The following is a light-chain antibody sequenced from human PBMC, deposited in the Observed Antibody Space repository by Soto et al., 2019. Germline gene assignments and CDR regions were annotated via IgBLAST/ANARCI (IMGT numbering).Light chain of an antibody. J-gene: IGKJ4*01. CDR1: QSLSSTF. CDR3: QQFGSSPPRLT. V-gene: IGKV3-20*01. CDR2: AAS. Sequence: EIVLTQSPGNLSLSPGERATLSCRASQSLSSTFLAWYQQKPGQAPRLLIYAASSRAAGIPDRFSGSGSGTDFTLTISRLEPEDFAVYYCQQFGSSPPRLTFGGGTKVEIK.